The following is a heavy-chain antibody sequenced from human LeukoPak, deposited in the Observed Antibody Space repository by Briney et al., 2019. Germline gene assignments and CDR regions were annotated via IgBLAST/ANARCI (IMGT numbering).Heavy chain of an antibody. Sequence: SETLSLTCSVSGDSISGYYWSWIRQPPGKTLEWIAYIHHSGSTEHNPSLRSRVTMSVDTSKNQVSLKSSSVTAADTAMYYCAREGYDSSGYYLDYWGQGTLVTVSS. CDR3: AREGYDSSGYYLDY. J-gene: IGHJ4*02. CDR2: IHHSGST. D-gene: IGHD3-22*01. CDR1: GDSISGYY. V-gene: IGHV4-59*01.